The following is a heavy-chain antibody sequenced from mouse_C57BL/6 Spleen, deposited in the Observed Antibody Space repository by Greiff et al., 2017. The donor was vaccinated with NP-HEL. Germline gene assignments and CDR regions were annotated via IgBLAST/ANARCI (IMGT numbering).Heavy chain of an antibody. CDR1: GYTFTSYG. CDR2: IYPRSGNT. D-gene: IGHD4-1*01. J-gene: IGHJ2*01. CDR3: GAGTGDY. Sequence: VRVVESGAELARPGASVKLSCKASGYTFTSYGISWVKQRTGQGLEWIGEIYPRSGNTYYNEKFKGKATLTADKSSSTAYMELRSLTSEDSAVYFCGAGTGDYWGQGTTLTVSS. V-gene: IGHV1-81*01.